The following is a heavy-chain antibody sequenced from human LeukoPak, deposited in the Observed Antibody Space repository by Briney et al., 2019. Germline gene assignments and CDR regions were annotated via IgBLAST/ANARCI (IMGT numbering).Heavy chain of an antibody. Sequence: ASVKVSCKASGYTFTGYYMHWVRQAPGQGLEWMGWINPNSGGTNYAQTFQGRVTMSRDTSISTAYMELSRLRSDDTAVYYCARNGAYGDYPGYWGQGTLVTVSS. D-gene: IGHD4-17*01. CDR3: ARNGAYGDYPGY. CDR2: INPNSGGT. V-gene: IGHV1-2*02. CDR1: GYTFTGYY. J-gene: IGHJ4*02.